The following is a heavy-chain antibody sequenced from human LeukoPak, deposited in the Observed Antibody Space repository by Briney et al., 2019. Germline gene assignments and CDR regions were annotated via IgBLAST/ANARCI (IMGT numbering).Heavy chain of an antibody. CDR3: ARVVGRGDDIPYYFDY. V-gene: IGHV3-21*04. CDR1: GFTFSSYS. CDR2: TSSSSSYI. D-gene: IGHD2-21*01. Sequence: PGGSLRLSCAASGFTFSSYSMNWVRQAPGKGLEWVSSTSSSSSYIYYADSVKGRFTISRDNAKNSLYLQMNSLRAEDTAVYYCARVVGRGDDIPYYFDYWGQGTLVTVSS. J-gene: IGHJ4*02.